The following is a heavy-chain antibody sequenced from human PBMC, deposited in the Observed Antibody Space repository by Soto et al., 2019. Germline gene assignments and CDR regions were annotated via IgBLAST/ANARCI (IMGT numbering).Heavy chain of an antibody. CDR3: ARSSPETAVDRRYYSGMDV. D-gene: IGHD5-18*01. CDR2: INVDGTET. V-gene: IGHV3-74*01. Sequence: LRLSCTAPRFTFGSYWMHWVRQAPGKGLVWVSDINVDGTETWYADSVKGRFTISRDNDKNTLYLQMKSLRPEDTAVYYCARSSPETAVDRRYYSGMDVWGQGTTVTVSS. J-gene: IGHJ6*02. CDR1: RFTFGSYW.